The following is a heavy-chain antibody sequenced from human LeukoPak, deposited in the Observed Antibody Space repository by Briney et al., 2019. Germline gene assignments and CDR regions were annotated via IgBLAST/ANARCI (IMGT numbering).Heavy chain of an antibody. CDR2: ISGSGGST. CDR1: RFTFSSYP. CDR3: AGYSSGWTSEYFQH. V-gene: IGHV3-23*01. Sequence: GGALRHSCAASRFTFSSYPMSWVRQAPGKGLAGVAAISGSGGSTYYADSLKGRFTITRDKSKKTLYLQTNILRAEDTAVYYCAGYSSGWTSEYFQHWGQGTLVTVSS. J-gene: IGHJ1*01. D-gene: IGHD6-19*01.